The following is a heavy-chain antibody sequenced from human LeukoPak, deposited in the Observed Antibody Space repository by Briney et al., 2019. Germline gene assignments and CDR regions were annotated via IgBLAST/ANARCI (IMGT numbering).Heavy chain of an antibody. CDR3: ARVDPGYSSGWQLDY. V-gene: IGHV1-2*02. CDR2: INPNSGGT. CDR1: GYTSTSYG. J-gene: IGHJ4*02. D-gene: IGHD6-19*01. Sequence: ASVKVSCKASGYTSTSYGISWVRQAPGQGLERMGWINPNSGGTKYAQKFQGRVTMTRDTSITTVYMELSGLKSDDTAVYYCARVDPGYSSGWQLDYWGQGTLVTVSS.